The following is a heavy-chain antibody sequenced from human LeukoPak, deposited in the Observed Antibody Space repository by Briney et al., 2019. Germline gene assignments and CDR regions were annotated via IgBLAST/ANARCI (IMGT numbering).Heavy chain of an antibody. CDR3: TRHESDSSGWYKNDYYYYYMDV. CDR1: GFTFSGSA. J-gene: IGHJ6*03. V-gene: IGHV3-73*01. D-gene: IGHD6-19*01. CDR2: IRSKANSYAT. Sequence: PGGSLRLFCAASGFTFSGSAMHWVRQASGKGLEWVGRIRSKANSYATAYAASVKGRFTISRDDSKNTAYLQMNSLKTEDTAVYYCTRHESDSSGWYKNDYYYYYMDVWGKGTTVTVSS.